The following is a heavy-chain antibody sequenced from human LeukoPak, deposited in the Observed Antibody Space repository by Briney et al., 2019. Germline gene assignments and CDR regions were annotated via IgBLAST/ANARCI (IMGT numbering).Heavy chain of an antibody. CDR3: AVNSGPPWWFDP. Sequence: SETLSLTCTVSGGSISSGDYYWSWIPQPPGKGLEWIGYIYYSGSTYYNPSLKSRVTISVDTSKNQFSLKLSSVTAADTAVYYCAVNSGPPWWFDPWGQGTLVTVSS. CDR2: IYYSGST. D-gene: IGHD6-19*01. V-gene: IGHV4-30-4*01. CDR1: GGSISSGDYY. J-gene: IGHJ5*02.